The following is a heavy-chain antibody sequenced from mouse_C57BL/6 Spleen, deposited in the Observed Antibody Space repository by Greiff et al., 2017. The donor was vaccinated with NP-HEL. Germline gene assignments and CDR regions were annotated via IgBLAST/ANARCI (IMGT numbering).Heavy chain of an antibody. V-gene: IGHV1-76*01. CDR3: ARSEVYYDYDSYFDY. CDR1: GYTFTDYY. CDR2: IYPGSGNT. J-gene: IGHJ2*01. Sequence: QVQLKESGAELVRPGASVKLSCKASGYTFTDYYINWVKQRPGQGLEWIARIYPGSGNTYYNEKFKGKATLTAEKSSSTAYMQLSSLTSEDSAVYFCARSEVYYDYDSYFDYWGQGTTLTVSS. D-gene: IGHD2-4*01.